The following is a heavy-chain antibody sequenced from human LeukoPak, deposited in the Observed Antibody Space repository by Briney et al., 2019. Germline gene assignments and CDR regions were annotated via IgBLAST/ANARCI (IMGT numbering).Heavy chain of an antibody. CDR1: GGTFSSYA. J-gene: IGHJ4*02. V-gene: IGHV1-69*04. CDR3: ARVRQNYYGSGNTLDY. Sequence: GSSVKVSCKASGGTFSSYAISWVRQAPGQGLEWMGRIIPILGIANYAQKFQGRVTITADKSTSTAYMELSSLRSEDTAVYYCARVRQNYYGSGNTLDYWGQGTLDTVSS. CDR2: IIPILGIA. D-gene: IGHD3-10*01.